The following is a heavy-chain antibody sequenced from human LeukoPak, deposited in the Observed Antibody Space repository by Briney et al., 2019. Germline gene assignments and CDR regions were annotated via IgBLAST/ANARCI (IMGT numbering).Heavy chain of an antibody. Sequence: SETLSLTCAVYGGSFSGYYWSWIRQPPGKGLEWIGEINHSGSTNYNPSLKSRVTISVDTSKNQFSLKLSSVTAADTAVYYCARDRYSGYDNYYYYGMDVWGQGTTVTVSS. V-gene: IGHV4-34*01. D-gene: IGHD5-12*01. CDR1: GGSFSGYY. J-gene: IGHJ6*02. CDR2: INHSGST. CDR3: ARDRYSGYDNYYYYGMDV.